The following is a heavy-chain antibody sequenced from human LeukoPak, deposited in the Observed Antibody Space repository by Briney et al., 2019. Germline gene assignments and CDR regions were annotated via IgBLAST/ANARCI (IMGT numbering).Heavy chain of an antibody. CDR2: INHSGST. V-gene: IGHV4-34*01. D-gene: IGHD2-15*01. CDR1: GGSFSGYH. Sequence: PSETLSLTCAVYGGSFSGYHWSWIRQPPGKGLEWIGEINHSGSTNYNPSLKSRVTISVDTSKNQFSLKLSSVTAADTAVYYCARGSGGSYYLDYYMDVWGKGTTVTISS. J-gene: IGHJ6*03. CDR3: ARGSGGSYYLDYYMDV.